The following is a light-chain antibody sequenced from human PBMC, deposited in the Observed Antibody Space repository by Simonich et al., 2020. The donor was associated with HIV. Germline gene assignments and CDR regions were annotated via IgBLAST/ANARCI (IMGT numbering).Light chain of an antibody. CDR2: WAS. Sequence: DIVMTQSPDSLAVPLGERATINCKSSQSVLYSSNNKNYLAWYQQKPGQPPNLLIYWASTRESGVPDRFSATGSGTNFTLTISSLQAEDVAVYYCQQYYSTPPTFGQGTKVEIK. CDR1: QSVLYSSNNKNY. J-gene: IGKJ1*01. CDR3: QQYYSTPPT. V-gene: IGKV4-1*01.